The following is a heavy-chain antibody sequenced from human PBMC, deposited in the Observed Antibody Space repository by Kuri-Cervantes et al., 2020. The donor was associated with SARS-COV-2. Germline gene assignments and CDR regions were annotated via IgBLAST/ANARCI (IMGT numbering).Heavy chain of an antibody. CDR3: ARGPPEFGAQPSYGMDV. D-gene: IGHD3-10*01. J-gene: IGHJ6*02. V-gene: IGHV3-21*01. CDR2: ISTSSSYI. Sequence: GGSLRLSCAASGFSFGSYTMTWVRQAPGKGLEWVSSISTSSSYIYYTDSVKGRFTISRDNAKDSLYLQMNSLRAEDTAVYYCARGPPEFGAQPSYGMDVWGQGTTVTVSS. CDR1: GFSFGSYT.